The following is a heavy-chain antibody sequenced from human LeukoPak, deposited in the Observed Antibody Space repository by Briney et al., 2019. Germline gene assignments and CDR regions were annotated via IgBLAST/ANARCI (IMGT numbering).Heavy chain of an antibody. CDR1: GFTFDDYG. CDR2: IKQDRSEK. CDR3: ARLREIPVFGVVTKSTSYFDY. J-gene: IGHJ4*02. Sequence: GGSLRLSCAASGFTFDDYGMSWVRQAPGKGLELVANIKQDRSEKYYVDSVKGRFTISRDNAKNSLYLQMNSLRAEDTAVYYCARLREIPVFGVVTKSTSYFDYWGQGTLVTVSS. V-gene: IGHV3-7*01. D-gene: IGHD3-3*01.